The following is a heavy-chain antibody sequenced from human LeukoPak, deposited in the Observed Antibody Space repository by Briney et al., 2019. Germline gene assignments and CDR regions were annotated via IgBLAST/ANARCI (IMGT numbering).Heavy chain of an antibody. V-gene: IGHV4-61*02. J-gene: IGHJ6*02. Sequence: SETLSLTCTVSGGSISSGSYYWSWIRQPAGKGLEWIGRIYTSGSTNYNPSLKSRVTISVDTSKNQFSLKLSSVTATDTAVYYCATSTVTKKGFYYYGMDVWGQGTTVTVSS. D-gene: IGHD4-11*01. CDR3: ATSTVTKKGFYYYGMDV. CDR2: IYTSGST. CDR1: GGSISSGSYY.